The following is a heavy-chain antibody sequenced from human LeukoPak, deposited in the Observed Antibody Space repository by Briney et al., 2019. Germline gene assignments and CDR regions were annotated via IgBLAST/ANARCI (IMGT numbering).Heavy chain of an antibody. Sequence: PGGSLRLSCAASGFTFSSYSMNWVRQAPGKGLEWVSYISSSSSTIYYADSVKGRFTISRDNAKNSLYLQMNSLRAEDTAVYYCARGVGYYYDSSGYSKVPWGQGTLVTVSS. CDR1: GFTFSSYS. D-gene: IGHD3-22*01. J-gene: IGHJ5*02. V-gene: IGHV3-48*01. CDR2: ISSSSSTI. CDR3: ARGVGYYYDSSGYSKVP.